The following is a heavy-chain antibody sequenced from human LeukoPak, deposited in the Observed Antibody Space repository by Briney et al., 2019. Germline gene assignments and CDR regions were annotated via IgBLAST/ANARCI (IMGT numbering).Heavy chain of an antibody. J-gene: IGHJ3*02. D-gene: IGHD3-22*01. V-gene: IGHV1-18*01. CDR2: ISAYNGNT. CDR1: GCTFTSYG. Sequence: ASVKVSCKASGCTFTSYGISWVRQAPGQGLEWMGWISAYNGNTNYAQKLQGRVTMTTDTSTSTAYMELRSLRSDDTAVYYCARMYYYDSSGYLDAFDIWGQGTMVTVSS. CDR3: ARMYYYDSSGYLDAFDI.